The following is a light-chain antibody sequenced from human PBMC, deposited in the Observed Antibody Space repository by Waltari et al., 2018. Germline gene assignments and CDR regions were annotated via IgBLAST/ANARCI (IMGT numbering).Light chain of an antibody. CDR1: SLRSYY. J-gene: IGLJ3*02. CDR3: ESRDTSGTQLV. CDR2: GKT. V-gene: IGLV3-19*01. Sequence: SSELTQDPAVSVALTPTVSITCQGDSLRSYYASWYHQKPGQAPILVMYGKTKRPSGIPDRFSGSTSGNTASLTITGARAEDEADYYCESRDTSGTQLVFGGGTKLTVL.